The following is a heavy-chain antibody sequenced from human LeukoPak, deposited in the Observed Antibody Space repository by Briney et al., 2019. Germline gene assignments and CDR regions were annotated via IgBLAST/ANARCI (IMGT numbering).Heavy chain of an antibody. Sequence: GGSLRLSCAASGFTFSSYGMGWVRQAPGKGLEWVSALSGSGGRTYYADSVKGRFTISRDNSKNTLYLQMNSLRAEDTAVYYCAKGLEPLAPGVAMDVWGKGTTVTISS. J-gene: IGHJ6*04. CDR2: LSGSGGRT. D-gene: IGHD1-1*01. V-gene: IGHV3-23*01. CDR1: GFTFSSYG. CDR3: AKGLEPLAPGVAMDV.